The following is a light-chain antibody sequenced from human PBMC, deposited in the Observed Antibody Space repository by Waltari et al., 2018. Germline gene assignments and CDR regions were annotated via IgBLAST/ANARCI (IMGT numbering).Light chain of an antibody. CDR1: QRVSGY. J-gene: IGKJ4*01. CDR2: RGS. V-gene: IGKV3-15*01. Sequence: EIVMTQSPATLSVSPGERAILSCRASQRVSGYLAWYQQKPGQAPRLLIYRGSTRVTGIPARFSGRGSGTEFTLTISSLQSEDFAVYHCQQYNDWLAPPFGGGTKVAI. CDR3: QQYNDWLAPP.